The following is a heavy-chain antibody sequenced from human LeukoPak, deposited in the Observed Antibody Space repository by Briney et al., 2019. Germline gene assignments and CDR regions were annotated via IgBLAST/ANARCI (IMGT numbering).Heavy chain of an antibody. CDR2: ISSSSSYI. J-gene: IGHJ4*02. V-gene: IGHV3-21*01. CDR3: ARDRRGELLSGLVDY. CDR1: GFTFSSYS. D-gene: IGHD1-26*01. Sequence: GGSLRLSCAASGFTFSSYSMNWVRQAPGKGLEWVSSISSSSSYIYYADSVKGRFTNSRDNAKNSLYLQRNSLRAEDKAVYYCARDRRGELLSGLVDYRGQGTLVTVSS.